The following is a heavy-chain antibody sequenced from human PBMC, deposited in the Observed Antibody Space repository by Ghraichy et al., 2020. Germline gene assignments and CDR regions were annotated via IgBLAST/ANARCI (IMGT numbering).Heavy chain of an antibody. Sequence: GSLNISCAASGFTFSSYAMHWVRQAPGKGLERVAVISYDGSNKYYADSVKGRFTISRDNSKNTLYLQMNSLRAEDTAVYYCARGAPPDYWGQGTLVTVSS. CDR1: GFTFSSYA. CDR3: ARGAPPDY. V-gene: IGHV3-30*04. CDR2: ISYDGSNK. J-gene: IGHJ4*02.